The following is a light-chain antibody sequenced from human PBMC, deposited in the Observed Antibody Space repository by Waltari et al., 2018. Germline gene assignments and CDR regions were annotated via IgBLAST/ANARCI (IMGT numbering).Light chain of an antibody. CDR1: SRHSSNV. V-gene: IGLV4-69*01. CDR3: QTGGHGTWV. Sequence: QLVLTQSPSASASLGASVQLTCTLSSRHSSNVVAWLQQRPEKGPRSLMKVNSDGSHSKGDEIPDRFSGSSSGAERYLTISSLQSEDEADYYCQTGGHGTWVFGGGTKLTVL. J-gene: IGLJ3*02. CDR2: VNSDGSH.